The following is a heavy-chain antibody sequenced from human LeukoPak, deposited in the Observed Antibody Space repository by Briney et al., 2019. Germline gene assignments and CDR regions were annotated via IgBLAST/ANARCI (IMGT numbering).Heavy chain of an antibody. J-gene: IGHJ6*04. CDR3: AELGITMIGGV. CDR2: ISRSGSTK. D-gene: IGHD3-10*02. CDR1: GYSISSTYY. V-gene: IGHV3-11*04. Sequence: LSLTCTVSGYSISSTYYWGWIRQPPGKGLEWVSSISRSGSTKYYADSVKGRFTISRDNAKNSLYLQMNSLRAEDTAVYYCAELGITMIGGVWGKGTTVTISS.